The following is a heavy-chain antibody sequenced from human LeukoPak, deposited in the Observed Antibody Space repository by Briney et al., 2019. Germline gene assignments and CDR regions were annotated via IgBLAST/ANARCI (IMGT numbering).Heavy chain of an antibody. CDR2: IYYSGST. D-gene: IGHD5-24*01. Sequence: SETLSLTCTVSGGFIRSNYWSWIRQPPGKGLEWIGYIYYSGSTNYNPSLKSRVTISVDTSKNQFSLKMSSVIAADTAVYYCARHATSSTSGPPYDYWGQGTLVTVSS. V-gene: IGHV4-59*08. CDR1: GGFIRSNY. CDR3: ARHATSSTSGPPYDY. J-gene: IGHJ4*02.